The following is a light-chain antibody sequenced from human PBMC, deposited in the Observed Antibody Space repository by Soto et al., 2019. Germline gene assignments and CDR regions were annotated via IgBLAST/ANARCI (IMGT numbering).Light chain of an antibody. Sequence: IVMTQSPATLSVSPGERATLSCRASQSLRSNLAWYQQKPGQAPRLLIYAASTRATGIPASFSGSGSGTEFTLTISSLQSEDFAVYYCKQYNNWWTFGQGNKVEIK. J-gene: IGKJ1*01. CDR1: QSLRSN. V-gene: IGKV3-15*01. CDR3: KQYNNWWT. CDR2: AAS.